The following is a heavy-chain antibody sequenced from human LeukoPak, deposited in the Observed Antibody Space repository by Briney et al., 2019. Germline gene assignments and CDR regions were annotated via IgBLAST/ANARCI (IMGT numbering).Heavy chain of an antibody. V-gene: IGHV1-18*01. CDR3: ARAPVVEGYYYNYMDV. CDR1: GYTFTSYG. Sequence: ASVKVSCKASGYTFTSYGISWVRQAPGQGLEWMGWISAYNGNTNYAQKLQGRVTMTRDTSTSTVYMELSSLRSDDTAVYYCARAPVVEGYYYNYMDVWGKGTTVTVSS. J-gene: IGHJ6*03. CDR2: ISAYNGNT. D-gene: IGHD2-15*01.